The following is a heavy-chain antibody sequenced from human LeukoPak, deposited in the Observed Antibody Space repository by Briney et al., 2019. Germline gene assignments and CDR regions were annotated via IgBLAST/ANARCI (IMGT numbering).Heavy chain of an antibody. D-gene: IGHD6-13*01. J-gene: IGHJ4*02. Sequence: SETLSLTCTVSGGSISGHYWSWIRQPPGKGLEWIGEINHSGSTNYNPSLKSRVTISVDTSKNQFSLKLSSVTAADTAVYYCARGGTIAAAGNIDYWGQGTLVTVSS. V-gene: IGHV4-34*01. CDR3: ARGGTIAAAGNIDY. CDR1: GGSISGHY. CDR2: INHSGST.